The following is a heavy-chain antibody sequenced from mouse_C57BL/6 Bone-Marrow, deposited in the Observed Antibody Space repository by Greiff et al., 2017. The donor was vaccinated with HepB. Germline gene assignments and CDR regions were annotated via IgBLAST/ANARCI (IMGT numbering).Heavy chain of an antibody. Sequence: LVESGAELARPGASVKLSCKASGYTFTSYGISWVKQRTGQGLEWIGEIYPRSGNTYYNEKFKGKATLTADKSSSTAYMELRSLTSEDSAVYFCARSQGYGSSYPFAYWGQGTLVTVSA. CDR3: ARSQGYGSSYPFAY. J-gene: IGHJ3*01. D-gene: IGHD1-1*01. V-gene: IGHV1-81*01. CDR2: IYPRSGNT. CDR1: GYTFTSYG.